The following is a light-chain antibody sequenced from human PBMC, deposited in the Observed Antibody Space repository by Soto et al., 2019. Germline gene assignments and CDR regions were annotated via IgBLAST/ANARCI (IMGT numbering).Light chain of an antibody. J-gene: IGKJ4*02. CDR3: QQYNSYSEA. Sequence: IQMTQSPSSLSASTGDRVTITCRASQGISSYLAWYQQKPGKAPKLLIYAASTLQSGVPSRFSGSGSGTDFTLTISCLQSEDFATYYCQQYNSYSEAFGGGTKVDIK. CDR1: QGISSY. CDR2: AAS. V-gene: IGKV1-8*01.